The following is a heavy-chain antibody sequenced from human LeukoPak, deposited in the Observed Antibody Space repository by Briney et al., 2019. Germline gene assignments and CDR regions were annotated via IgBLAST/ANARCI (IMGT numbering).Heavy chain of an antibody. CDR2: IKPDGSDK. Sequence: GGSLRLSCAASGFTLGSYWMSWVRQAPGKGPEWVANIKPDGSDKYYVDSVKGRFTISRDNAKNSLYLQMNSLRAEDTAVYYCASCGHSSSWYFVWFDPWGQGTLVTVSS. CDR3: ASCGHSSSWYFVWFDP. J-gene: IGHJ5*02. V-gene: IGHV3-7*01. D-gene: IGHD6-13*01. CDR1: GFTLGSYW.